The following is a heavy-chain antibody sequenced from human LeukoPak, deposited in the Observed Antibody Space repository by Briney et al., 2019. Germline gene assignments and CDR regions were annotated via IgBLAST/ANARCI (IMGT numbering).Heavy chain of an antibody. CDR3: ARGDRGGYSSSWYFQTPPPYCFDY. D-gene: IGHD6-13*01. CDR2: INHSGST. V-gene: IGHV4-34*01. J-gene: IGHJ4*02. CDR1: GGSFSGYY. Sequence: SETLSLTCAVYGGSFSGYYWSWIRQPPGKGLEWIGEINHSGSTNYNPSLKSRVTISVDTSKNQFSLKLSSVTAADTAVYYCARGDRGGYSSSWYFQTPPPYCFDYWGQGTLVTVSS.